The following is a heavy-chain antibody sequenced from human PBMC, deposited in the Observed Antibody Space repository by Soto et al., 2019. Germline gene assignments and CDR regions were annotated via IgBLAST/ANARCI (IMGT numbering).Heavy chain of an antibody. CDR2: ISGSGGST. D-gene: IGHD3-10*01. CDR1: GFTFSSYA. V-gene: IGHV3-23*01. CDR3: AKDGSYYYGSGSYYPSFDY. J-gene: IGHJ4*02. Sequence: EVQLLESGGGLVQPGGSLRLSCAASGFTFSSYAMSWVRQAPGKGLEWVSAISGSGGSTYYADSVKGRFTISRDNSKNTLYLQMNSLRAEDTAVYYCAKDGSYYYGSGSYYPSFDYWGQGTLVTVSS.